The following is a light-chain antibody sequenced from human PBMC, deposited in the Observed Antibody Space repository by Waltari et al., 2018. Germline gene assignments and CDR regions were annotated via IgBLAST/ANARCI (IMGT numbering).Light chain of an antibody. CDR1: SPNIGNNY. Sequence: QSVFTQPPSVSAAPGQRVTISCSGGSPNIGNNYVSWYRQFPGTAPKLLIYEDSERPSGIPGRFSCSKSGTSATLDITGLQAGDEADYYCGTWDSSLSGAVFGGGTHLTVL. CDR3: GTWDSSLSGAV. CDR2: EDS. V-gene: IGLV1-51*02. J-gene: IGLJ7*01.